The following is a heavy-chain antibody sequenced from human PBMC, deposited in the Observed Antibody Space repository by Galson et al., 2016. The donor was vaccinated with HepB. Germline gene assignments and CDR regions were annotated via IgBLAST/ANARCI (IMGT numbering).Heavy chain of an antibody. Sequence: SLRLSCAASGFTFSRYAMSWVRQSPGAGLEWVSSISSSGEHISYADSVKGRFTISRDNSKNTVSLLMSSLRADDTAIYYCAKVGFSDLDYWGQGTLVTVSS. CDR1: GFTFSRYA. J-gene: IGHJ4*02. V-gene: IGHV3-23*01. D-gene: IGHD1-26*01. CDR3: AKVGFSDLDY. CDR2: ISSSGEHI.